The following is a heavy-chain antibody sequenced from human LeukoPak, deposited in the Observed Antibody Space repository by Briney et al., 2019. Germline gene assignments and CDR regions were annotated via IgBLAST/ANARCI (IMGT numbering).Heavy chain of an antibody. D-gene: IGHD4-11*01. V-gene: IGHV4-31*03. Sequence: SETLSLTCTVSGGSISSGGYYWSWIRQHPGKGLEWIGYIYYSGSTYYNPSLKSRVTISVDTSKNQFSLKLSSVTAADTAVYYCARDGYSNLPLPLSYWGQGTLVTVSS. CDR1: GGSISSGGYY. CDR3: ARDGYSNLPLPLSY. CDR2: IYYSGST. J-gene: IGHJ4*02.